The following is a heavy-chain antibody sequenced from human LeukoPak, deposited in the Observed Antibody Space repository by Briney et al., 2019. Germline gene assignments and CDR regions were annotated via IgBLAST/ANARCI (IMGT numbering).Heavy chain of an antibody. J-gene: IGHJ4*02. CDR2: INPNGGGT. Sequence: GASVKVSCKSSGYTFTDFYIHWVPQAPGQGLEWMGWINPNGGGTNYAQKFQGSVTMTRDTSISTAYMELSSLTSDDTAEYYCARERDGGFDWAFYWGQGTLVTVSS. CDR1: GYTFTDFY. V-gene: IGHV1-2*02. D-gene: IGHD3-9*01. CDR3: ARERDGGFDWAFY.